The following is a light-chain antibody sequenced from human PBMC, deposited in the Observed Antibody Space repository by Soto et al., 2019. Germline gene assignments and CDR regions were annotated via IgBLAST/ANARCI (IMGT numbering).Light chain of an antibody. CDR1: QTISSW. CDR2: KAS. Sequence: DIQMTQSPSTLSGSVGDRVTITCRASQTISSWLAWYQQKPGKAPKLLIYKASRLESGVPSRFSGSGSGTEFILTITNLQPEDFATYYCLQHTYIWSFGQGTKVDIK. V-gene: IGKV1-5*03. CDR3: LQHTYIWS. J-gene: IGKJ1*01.